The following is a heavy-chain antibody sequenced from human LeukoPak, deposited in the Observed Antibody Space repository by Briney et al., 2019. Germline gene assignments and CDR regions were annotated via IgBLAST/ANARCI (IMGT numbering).Heavy chain of an antibody. CDR3: ARGGGYSGYYMDV. D-gene: IGHD5-12*01. V-gene: IGHV3-21*01. Sequence: GGSLRLSCEASGFTFDTYSMNWARQAPGKGLEWVSSISSSSSYIYYADSVKGRFTISRDNAKNSLYLQMNSLRAEDTAVYYCARGGGYSGYYMDVWGKGTTVTVSS. CDR1: GFTFDTYS. J-gene: IGHJ6*03. CDR2: ISSSSSYI.